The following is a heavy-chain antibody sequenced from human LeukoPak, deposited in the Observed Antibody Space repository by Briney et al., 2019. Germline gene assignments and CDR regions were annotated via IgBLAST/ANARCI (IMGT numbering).Heavy chain of an antibody. CDR3: ARNNGMDA. Sequence: PGGSLRLSCAASGFTFSSSVMSWVRQVPGKGLEWVSGISASGGSTYYADSVRGRFTISKDNAKNSLYLQMNSLRAEDTALYHCARNNGMDAWGQGTTVIVSS. CDR1: GFTFSSSV. V-gene: IGHV3-23*01. CDR2: ISASGGST. J-gene: IGHJ6*02.